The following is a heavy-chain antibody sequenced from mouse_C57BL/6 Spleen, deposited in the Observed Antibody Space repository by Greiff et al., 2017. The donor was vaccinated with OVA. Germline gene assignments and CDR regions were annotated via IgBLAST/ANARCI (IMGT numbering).Heavy chain of an antibody. CDR1: GYSFTSYY. Sequence: QVQLQQSGPELVKPGASVKISCKASGYSFTSYYIHWVKQRPGQGLEWIGWIYPGSGNTKYNEKFKGKATLTADASSSTAYMQLSSLTSEDSAVYYCASRGDYYGSSFDYWGQGTTLTVSS. D-gene: IGHD1-1*01. V-gene: IGHV1-66*01. CDR3: ASRGDYYGSSFDY. J-gene: IGHJ2*01. CDR2: IYPGSGNT.